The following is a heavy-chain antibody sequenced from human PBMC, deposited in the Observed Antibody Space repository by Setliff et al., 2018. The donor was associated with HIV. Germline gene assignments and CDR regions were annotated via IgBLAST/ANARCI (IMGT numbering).Heavy chain of an antibody. D-gene: IGHD7-27*01. CDR2: INPHTGVT. Sequence: GASVKVSCKTSGYIFIRYYIFWVRQAPGQGLEWMGNINPHTGVTKYAEKFQGRVTMTRDTSITTVYMVLNRLTPGDTAVYYCASPYENNSGPDYWGQGTPVTVSS. J-gene: IGHJ4*02. CDR3: ASPYENNSGPDY. CDR1: GYIFIRYY. V-gene: IGHV1-2*02.